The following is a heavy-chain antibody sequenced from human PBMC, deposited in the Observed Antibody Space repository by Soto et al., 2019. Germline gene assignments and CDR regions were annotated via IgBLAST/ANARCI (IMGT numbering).Heavy chain of an antibody. CDR2: ISSSSSYI. CDR1: GFTFSSYS. D-gene: IGHD2-21*02. V-gene: IGHV3-21*01. Sequence: EVQLVESGGGLVKPGGSLRLSCAASGFTFSSYSMNWVRQAPGKGLEWVSSISSSSSYIYYADSVKGRFTISRDNAKNSLYLQMNSLRAEDTAVYYCARLGVVVTAIGPKYYWYFDLWGRGTLVTVSS. CDR3: ARLGVVVTAIGPKYYWYFDL. J-gene: IGHJ2*01.